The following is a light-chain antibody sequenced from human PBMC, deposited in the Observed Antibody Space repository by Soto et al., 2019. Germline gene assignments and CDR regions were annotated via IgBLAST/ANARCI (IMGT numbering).Light chain of an antibody. Sequence: EIVMTQSPATQAVSPGERATLSCRASQSVSSNLAWYQQKPGQAPRLLIYGASTRATGIPARFSGSGSGTEFTLTISSLQSEDFAVYYCQQYKTFGPGTKVEIK. V-gene: IGKV3-15*01. CDR3: QQYKT. CDR2: GAS. J-gene: IGKJ1*01. CDR1: QSVSSN.